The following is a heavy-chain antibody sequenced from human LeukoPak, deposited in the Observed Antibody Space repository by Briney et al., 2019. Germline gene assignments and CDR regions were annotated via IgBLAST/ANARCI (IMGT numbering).Heavy chain of an antibody. CDR2: ISSSGSTI. D-gene: IGHD6-19*01. Sequence: PGGSLRLSCAASGFTFSDYYMSWIRQAPGKGLEWVSYISSSGSTIYYADSVKGRFTISRDDAKNSLYLQMNSLRAEDTAVYYCASVIAVADPDAFDIWGQGTMVTVSS. J-gene: IGHJ3*02. CDR3: ASVIAVADPDAFDI. CDR1: GFTFSDYY. V-gene: IGHV3-11*04.